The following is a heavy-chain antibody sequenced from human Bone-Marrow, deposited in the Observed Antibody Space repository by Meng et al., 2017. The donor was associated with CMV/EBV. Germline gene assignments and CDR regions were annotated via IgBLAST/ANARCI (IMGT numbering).Heavy chain of an antibody. CDR2: IKSKTDGGTT. V-gene: IGHV3-15*01. J-gene: IGHJ6*02. Sequence: WIRQAPGKGLEWVGRIKSKTDGGTTDHAAPVKGRFTISRDDSKNTLYLQMNSLKTEDTAVYYCTTFSLYSVYYYYGMDVWGQGTTVTVSS. D-gene: IGHD2-21*01. CDR3: TTFSLYSVYYYYGMDV.